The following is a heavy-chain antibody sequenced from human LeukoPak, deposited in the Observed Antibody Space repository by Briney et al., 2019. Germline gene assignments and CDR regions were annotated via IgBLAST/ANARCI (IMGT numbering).Heavy chain of an antibody. Sequence: KPSETLSLTCTVSGDSIRSYYWSWIRQPPGKELEWIGYIYYNGNTNYNPSLKSRVTISVDTSKNQLSLKLSSVTAADTAVYYCARAAAGIVGAADYWGQGTLVTVSS. CDR3: ARAAAGIVGAADY. CDR2: IYYNGNT. D-gene: IGHD1-26*01. J-gene: IGHJ4*02. CDR1: GDSIRSYY. V-gene: IGHV4-59*01.